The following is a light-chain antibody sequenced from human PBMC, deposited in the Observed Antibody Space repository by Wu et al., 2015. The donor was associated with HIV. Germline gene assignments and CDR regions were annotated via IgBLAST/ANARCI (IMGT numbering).Light chain of an antibody. V-gene: IGKV1-39*01. J-gene: IGKJ3*01. CDR3: QQSNSTSAIFT. CDR2: AAS. Sequence: DIQMTQSPSSLSASVGDRVTIACRASQSISNYLNWYQQKLGKAPKLLIYAASSLQSGVPSRFSGSGSGTDFTLTISSLQPEDFATYFRQQSNSTSAIFTFGPGTKVDI. CDR1: QSISNY.